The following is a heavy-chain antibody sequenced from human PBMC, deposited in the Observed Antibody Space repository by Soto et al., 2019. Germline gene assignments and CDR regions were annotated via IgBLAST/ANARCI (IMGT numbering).Heavy chain of an antibody. V-gene: IGHV1-8*01. D-gene: IGHD3-16*01. CDR1: GYTFSDYD. J-gene: IGHJ5*02. CDR2: MNPYSGNT. CDR3: ARGRFRRTWFDP. Sequence: QVQLVQSGAEVKKPGASVKVSCKASGYTFSDYDINWVRQAAGQGLEWMGWMNPYSGNTGYAQKFQGSVTLTIYXSSTTVYMELSSLRFEDTAIYYCARGRFRRTWFDPWGQGTLVTVSS.